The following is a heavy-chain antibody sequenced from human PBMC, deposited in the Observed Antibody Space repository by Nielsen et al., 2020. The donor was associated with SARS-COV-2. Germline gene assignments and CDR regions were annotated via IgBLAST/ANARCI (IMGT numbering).Heavy chain of an antibody. V-gene: IGHV4-59*13. J-gene: IGHJ6*02. CDR1: GGSISSYY. CDR2: IYYSGST. CDR3: ARADAYYYGMDV. Sequence: SETLSLTCTVSGGSISSYYWSWIRQPPGKGLEWIGYIYYSGSTNYNPSLKSRVTISVDTSKNQFSLKLSSVTAADTAVYYCARADAYYYGMDVWGQGTTVTVPS.